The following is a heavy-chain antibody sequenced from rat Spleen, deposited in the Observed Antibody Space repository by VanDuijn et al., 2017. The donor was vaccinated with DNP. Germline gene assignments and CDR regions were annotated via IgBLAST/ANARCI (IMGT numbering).Heavy chain of an antibody. CDR2: INNSGGDS. V-gene: IGHV5S13*01. CDR3: LKHLDA. CDR1: GFTFNNYG. Sequence: EVQLVESGGGLVQPGRSLKVSCAASGFTFNNYGMAWVRQAPTKGLEWVAYINNSGGDSYYPDSVKGRFTISRDNAKNTLYLQMNSLRSEDTASYYCLKHLDAWGQGTSVTVSS. J-gene: IGHJ4*01.